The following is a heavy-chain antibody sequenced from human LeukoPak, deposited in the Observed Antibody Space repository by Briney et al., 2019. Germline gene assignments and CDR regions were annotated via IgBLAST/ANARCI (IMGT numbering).Heavy chain of an antibody. V-gene: IGHV4-61*01. CDR3: ARGGCSSSS. D-gene: IGHD6-6*01. CDR2: IYYSGST. CDR1: GGSVSSGSYY. J-gene: IGHJ4*02. Sequence: SETLSLTCTVSGGSVSSGSYYWSWIRQPPGKGLEWIGYIYYSGSTNYNPSLKSRVTISVDTSKNQFSLKLSSVTAADTAVYYCARGGCSSSSWGQGTLVTVSS.